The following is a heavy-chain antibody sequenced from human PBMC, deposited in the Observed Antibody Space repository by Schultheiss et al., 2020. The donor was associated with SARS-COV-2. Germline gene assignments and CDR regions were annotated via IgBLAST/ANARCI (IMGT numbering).Heavy chain of an antibody. J-gene: IGHJ4*02. CDR2: IKEDGSEK. D-gene: IGHD3-9*01. CDR3: AKNEADLLTDYDY. Sequence: GGSLRLSCAASIFTFRTFCNKWVRQTPGRGLEWVANIKEDGSEKYCVAISRDNAKKSLSLQMNSLRAEDTALFYCAKNEADLLTDYDYWGQGTLVTVSS. CDR1: IFTFRTFC. V-gene: IGHV3-7*03.